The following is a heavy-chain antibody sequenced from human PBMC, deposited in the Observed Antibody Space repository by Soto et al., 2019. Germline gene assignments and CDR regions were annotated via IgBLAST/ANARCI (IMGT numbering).Heavy chain of an antibody. V-gene: IGHV3-66*01. CDR3: ARAIVTPGTYYIHV. CDR1: GFTVGTNY. CDR2: IYAAGHT. Sequence: GGSLRLSCAASGFTVGTNYISWVRQSPGKGLEWVSVIYAAGHTYYPDSVKGRFTISRDKSLNTVSLQMSSLRVDDTAVYYCARAIVTPGTYYIHVWGKGTTVTVSS. J-gene: IGHJ6*03. D-gene: IGHD4-4*01.